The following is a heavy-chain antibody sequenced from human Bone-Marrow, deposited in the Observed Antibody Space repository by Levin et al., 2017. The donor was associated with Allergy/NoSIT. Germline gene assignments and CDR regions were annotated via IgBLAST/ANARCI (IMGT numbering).Heavy chain of an antibody. D-gene: IGHD3-10*01. CDR3: ARPRYGSSGRYFDY. J-gene: IGHJ4*02. CDR1: GYSFTNYW. CDR2: IYPSDSDT. Sequence: RGESLKISCKAYGYSFTNYWIAWVRQMPGKGLEWMGVIYPSDSDTRYSPSFQGQVTISVDKSISTAYLQWSSLRASDTAMYYCARPRYGSSGRYFDYWGQGTLVTVSS. V-gene: IGHV5-51*01.